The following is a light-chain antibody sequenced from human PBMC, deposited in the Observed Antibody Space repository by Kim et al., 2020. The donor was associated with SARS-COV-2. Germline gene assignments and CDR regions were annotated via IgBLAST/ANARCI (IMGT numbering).Light chain of an antibody. J-gene: IGLJ2*01. V-gene: IGLV3-21*04. CDR2: YDS. CDR3: QVWDSRSDHAV. CDR1: NIGGKG. Sequence: APGKTAGLTCGGNNIGGKGVQWYQQKTGQAPVLVISYDSDRPSGIPERFSASNSGNTAALTINRVEAGDEADYYCQVWDSRSDHAVFGGGTQLTVL.